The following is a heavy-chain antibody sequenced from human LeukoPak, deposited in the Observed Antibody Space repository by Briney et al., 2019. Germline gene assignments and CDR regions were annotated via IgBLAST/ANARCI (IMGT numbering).Heavy chain of an antibody. J-gene: IGHJ5*02. CDR2: VYTSGET. CDR1: GASISSYD. D-gene: IGHD3-16*02. Sequence: SETLSLTCTVSGASISSYDWSWIRQPAGKALEWIGRVYTSGETNYNPSLKSRVTMSVDTSKNQFSLKLSSVTAADTAVYYCARGLGVITPENWFDPWVQGTLVTVSP. V-gene: IGHV4-4*07. CDR3: ARGLGVITPENWFDP.